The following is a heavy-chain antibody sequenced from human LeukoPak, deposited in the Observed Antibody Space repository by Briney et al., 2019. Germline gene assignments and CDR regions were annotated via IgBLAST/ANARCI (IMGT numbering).Heavy chain of an antibody. CDR2: IKQDGSEK. CDR1: GFTFSNYW. Sequence: GGSLRLSCAASGFTFSNYWMSWVRQAPGKGLEWVANIKQDGSEKYYVDSVKGRFTISRDNAKNSVYLQMNSLRDEDTAVYYCAELGITMIGGVWGKGTTVTISS. V-gene: IGHV3-7*01. CDR3: AELGITMIGGV. J-gene: IGHJ6*04. D-gene: IGHD3-10*02.